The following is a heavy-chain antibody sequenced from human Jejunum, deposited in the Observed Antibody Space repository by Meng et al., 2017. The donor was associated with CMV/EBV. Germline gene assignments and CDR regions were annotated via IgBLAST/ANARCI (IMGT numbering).Heavy chain of an antibody. D-gene: IGHD4/OR15-4a*01. V-gene: IGHV4-59*01. J-gene: IGHJ5*02. Sequence: GSIIGYYFNWIRQPPGKGLEWIGSVYYTGRTNYNPSLKSRVTISVDTSKNQFSLKLSSVTAADTAVYYCARQYTYSYDANGNELDRWGQGTLVTVSS. CDR2: VYYTGRT. CDR1: GSIIGYY. CDR3: ARQYTYSYDANGNELDR.